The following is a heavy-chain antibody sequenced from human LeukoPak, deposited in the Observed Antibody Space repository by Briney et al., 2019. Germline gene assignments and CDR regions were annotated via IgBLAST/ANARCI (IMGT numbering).Heavy chain of an antibody. CDR3: ARDRLSGGGDAFDI. CDR1: GGSISSYY. CDR2: IYTSGST. Sequence: SETLSLTCTVSGGSISSYYWSWIRQSAGKGLEWIGRIYTSGSTNYNPSLKSRVTMSVDTSKNQFSLKLSSVTAADTAVYYCARDRLSGGGDAFDIWGQGTMVTVSS. V-gene: IGHV4-4*07. J-gene: IGHJ3*02. D-gene: IGHD2-15*01.